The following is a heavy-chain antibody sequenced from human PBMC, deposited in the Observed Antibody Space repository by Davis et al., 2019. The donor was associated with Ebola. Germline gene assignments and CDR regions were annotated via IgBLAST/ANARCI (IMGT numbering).Heavy chain of an antibody. CDR2: IYHSGST. D-gene: IGHD5-12*01. V-gene: IGHV4-38-2*02. CDR3: ARHGGYRAEIDP. CDR1: GYSISSGYY. Sequence: PSETLSLTCTVSGYSISSGYYWGWIRQPPGKGLEWIGSIYHSGSTYYNPSLKSRVTISVDTSKNQFSLKLTSVTAADTAVYYCARHGGYRAEIDPWGQGTLVTVSS. J-gene: IGHJ5*02.